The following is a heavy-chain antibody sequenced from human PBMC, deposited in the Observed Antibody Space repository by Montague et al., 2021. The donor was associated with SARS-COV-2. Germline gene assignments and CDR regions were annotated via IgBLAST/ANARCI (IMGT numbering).Heavy chain of an antibody. CDR2: IDWDDDK. J-gene: IGHJ6*03. CDR1: GFSLSTSGMC. Sequence: PALVKPTQTLTLTCTFSGFSLSTSGMCVSWIRQPPGKALEWLARIDWDDDKYYSTPLKTRLIISKDTSKNQVVLTMTNMDPVDTATYYCARVSSSWSQDYYYYMDVWGKGTTVTVSS. V-gene: IGHV2-70*11. CDR3: ARVSSSWSQDYYYYMDV. D-gene: IGHD6-13*01.